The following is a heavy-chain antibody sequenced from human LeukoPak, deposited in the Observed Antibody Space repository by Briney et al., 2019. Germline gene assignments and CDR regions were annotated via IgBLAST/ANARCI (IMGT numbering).Heavy chain of an antibody. CDR2: ISSNGGST. CDR1: GFTFSSYA. D-gene: IGHD3-22*01. CDR3: ARATFNYYGSSGYYSY. V-gene: IGHV3-64*01. Sequence: GGSLRLSCAASGFTFSSYAMHWVRQAPGKGLEYVSAISSNGGSTYYANSVKGRFTISRDKSKNTLYLQMGSLRAEDMDVYYCARATFNYYGSSGYYSYWGQGTLVTVSS. J-gene: IGHJ4*02.